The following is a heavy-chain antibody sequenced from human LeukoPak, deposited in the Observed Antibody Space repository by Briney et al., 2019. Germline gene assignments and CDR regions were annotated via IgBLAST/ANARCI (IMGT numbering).Heavy chain of an antibody. J-gene: IGHJ6*03. V-gene: IGHV3-33*01. CDR3: ARASAAGTGFFYYYMDV. CDR2: IWYDGSNK. CDR1: GFTFSSYG. D-gene: IGHD6-13*01. Sequence: QSGGSLRLSCAASGFTFSSYGMHWVRQAPGKGLEWVAVIWYDGSNKYYADSVKGRFTISRDNSKDTLYLQMNSLRAEDTAVYYCARASAAGTGFFYYYMDVWGKGTTVTVSS.